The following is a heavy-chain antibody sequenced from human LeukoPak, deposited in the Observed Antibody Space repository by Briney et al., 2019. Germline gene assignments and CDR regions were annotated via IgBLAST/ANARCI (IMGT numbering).Heavy chain of an antibody. Sequence: SQTLSLTCTVSGGSISSGDYYWSWIRQPPGRGLEWIGYIYYSGSTYYNPSLKSRVTISVDTSKNQFSLKLSSVTAADTAVYYCGANDFWSGYFLDYWGQGTLVTVSS. CDR3: GANDFWSGYFLDY. CDR1: GGSISSGDYY. D-gene: IGHD3-3*01. V-gene: IGHV4-30-4*08. J-gene: IGHJ4*02. CDR2: IYYSGST.